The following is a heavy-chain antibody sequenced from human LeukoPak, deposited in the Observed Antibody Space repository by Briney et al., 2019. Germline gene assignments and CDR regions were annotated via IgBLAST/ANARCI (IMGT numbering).Heavy chain of an antibody. Sequence: PSETLSLTCTVSGGSISSSSYYWGWIRQPPGKGLEWIGSIYYSASTYYNPSLKSRVTISVDTSKNQFSLKLSSVTAADTAVYYCARPRDDYGDYWIDYWGQGTLVTVSS. D-gene: IGHD4-17*01. CDR1: GGSISSSSYY. J-gene: IGHJ4*02. V-gene: IGHV4-39*01. CDR2: IYYSAST. CDR3: ARPRDDYGDYWIDY.